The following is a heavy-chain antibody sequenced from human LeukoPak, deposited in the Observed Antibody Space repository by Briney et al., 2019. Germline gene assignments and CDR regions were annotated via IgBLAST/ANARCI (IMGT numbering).Heavy chain of an antibody. CDR2: IKQDGSEK. D-gene: IGHD6-19*01. J-gene: IGHJ4*02. V-gene: IGHV3-7*01. CDR3: ARDENNSGKSDY. Sequence: GGSLRLSCAASGFTFNTYAMSWLRQAPGKGLEWVANIKQDGSEKYYVDSVKGRFTISRDNAKNSLYLQMNSLRAEDTAVYYCARDENNSGKSDYWGQGTLVTVSS. CDR1: GFTFNTYA.